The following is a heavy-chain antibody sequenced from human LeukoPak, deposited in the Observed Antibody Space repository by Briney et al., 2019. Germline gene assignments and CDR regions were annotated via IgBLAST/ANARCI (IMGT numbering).Heavy chain of an antibody. CDR1: GYTFTGYY. V-gene: IGHV1-2*04. D-gene: IGHD2-2*01. J-gene: IGHJ4*02. CDR2: INPNSGGT. CDR3: ARVYCSSTSCYDYFDY. Sequence: ASVKVSCKASGYTFTGYYMHWVRQAPGQGLEWMGWINPNSGGTNYAQKFQGWVTMTRDTSISTAYMELSRLRPDDTAVYYCARVYCSSTSCYDYFDYWGQGTLVTVSS.